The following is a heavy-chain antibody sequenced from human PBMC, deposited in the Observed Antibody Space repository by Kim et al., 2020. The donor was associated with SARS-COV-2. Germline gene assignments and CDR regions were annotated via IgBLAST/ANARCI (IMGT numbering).Heavy chain of an antibody. V-gene: IGHV3-33*01. Sequence: GGSLRLSCAASGFTFSSYGMHWVRQAPGKGLEWVAVIWYDGSNKYYADSVKGRFTISRDNSKNTLYLQMNSRRAEDTAVYYCARDGYYYDSSGYFFDYWGQGTLVTVSS. D-gene: IGHD3-22*01. CDR1: GFTFSSYG. J-gene: IGHJ4*02. CDR3: ARDGYYYDSSGYFFDY. CDR2: IWYDGSNK.